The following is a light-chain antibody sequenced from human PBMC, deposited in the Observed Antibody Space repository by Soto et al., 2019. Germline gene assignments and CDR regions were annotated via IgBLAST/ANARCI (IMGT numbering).Light chain of an antibody. CDR3: SSYTSSSTWV. Sequence: QSVLTQPASVSGSPGQSITISCTGTSSDVGGYNYVSWYQQHPGKVPKLMIYEVTNRPPGVSNRFSGSKSGNTASLTISGLQTEDEADYYCSSYTSSSTWVFGGGTKLTVL. CDR2: EVT. CDR1: SSDVGGYNY. V-gene: IGLV2-14*01. J-gene: IGLJ3*02.